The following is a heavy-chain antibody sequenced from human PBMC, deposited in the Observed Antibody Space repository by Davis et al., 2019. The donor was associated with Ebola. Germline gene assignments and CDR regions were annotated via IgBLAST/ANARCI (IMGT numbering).Heavy chain of an antibody. CDR2: ISWSSANI. D-gene: IGHD6-6*01. V-gene: IGHV3-9*01. CDR3: AKDRHSSSSGSDY. Sequence: HPGGSLRLSCAASGFTFSSYEMNWVRQAPGKGLEWVSGISWSSANIGYADSVKGRFTISRDNAKNSLYLQMISLRAEDTALYYCAKDRHSSSSGSDYWGQGTLVIVSS. J-gene: IGHJ4*02. CDR1: GFTFSSYE.